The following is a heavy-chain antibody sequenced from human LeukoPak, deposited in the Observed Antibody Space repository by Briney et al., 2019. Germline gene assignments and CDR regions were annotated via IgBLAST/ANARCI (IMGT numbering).Heavy chain of an antibody. J-gene: IGHJ4*02. CDR3: AKAASGRGVIMYYFDY. CDR1: GLTFSSYA. Sequence: PGGSLRLSCAASGLTFSSYAMSWVRQAPGKGLERVSAISGSGGSTYYADSVKGRFTISRDNSKNTLYLQMNSLRAEDTAVYYCAKAASGRGVIMYYFDYWGQGTLVTVSS. D-gene: IGHD3-10*01. CDR2: ISGSGGST. V-gene: IGHV3-23*01.